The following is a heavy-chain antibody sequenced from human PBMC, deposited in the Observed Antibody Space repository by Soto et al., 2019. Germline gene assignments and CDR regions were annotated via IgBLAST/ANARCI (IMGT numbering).Heavy chain of an antibody. CDR3: AKDSLQYQLLLFYYFDY. CDR1: GFTFSSYA. CDR2: ISGSGGST. V-gene: IGHV3-23*01. J-gene: IGHJ4*02. Sequence: EVQLLESGGGLVQPGGSLRLSCAASGFTFSSYAMSWVRQAPGKGLEWVSAISGSGGSTYYADSVKGRFTISRHNSKNTLYLQMNSLRAEDTAVYYCAKDSLQYQLLLFYYFDYWGQGTLVTVSS. D-gene: IGHD2-2*01.